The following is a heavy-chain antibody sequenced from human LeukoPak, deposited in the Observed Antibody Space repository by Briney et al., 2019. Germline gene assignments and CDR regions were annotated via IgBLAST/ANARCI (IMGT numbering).Heavy chain of an antibody. CDR2: IYWNDDK. D-gene: IGHD6-19*01. CDR3: ARRITVAFDY. V-gene: IGHV2-5*01. CDR1: GFSLNTSEVG. J-gene: IGHJ4*02. Sequence: SGPTLVKPTQTFTLTCTFSGFSLNTSEVGVGWIRQPPGKALEWLAIIYWNDDKYYSPSLKSRLTITKDTSKNQVVLTMTNMDPVDTATYYCARRITVAFDYWGQGTLVTVSS.